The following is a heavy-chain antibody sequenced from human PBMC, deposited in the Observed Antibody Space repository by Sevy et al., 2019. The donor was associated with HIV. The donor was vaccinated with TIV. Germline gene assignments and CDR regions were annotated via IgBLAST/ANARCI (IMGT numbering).Heavy chain of an antibody. Sequence: GGSLRLSCAASGFTFSSYSMNWVRQAPGKGLEWVSSISSSSSYIYYADSVKGRFTISRANAKNSLYLQMNSLRAEDTAVYYCARDGDTAMVTPDYYYDMDVWGKGTTVTVSS. J-gene: IGHJ6*03. CDR3: ARDGDTAMVTPDYYYDMDV. CDR2: ISSSSSYI. D-gene: IGHD5-18*01. V-gene: IGHV3-21*01. CDR1: GFTFSSYS.